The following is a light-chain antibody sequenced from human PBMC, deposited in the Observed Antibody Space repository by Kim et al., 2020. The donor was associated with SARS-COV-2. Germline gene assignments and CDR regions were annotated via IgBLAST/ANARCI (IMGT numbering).Light chain of an antibody. J-gene: IGLJ2*01. CDR1: NMGSKN. CDR3: QVWDSSTVV. Sequence: VALGKAARVTWGGNNMGSKNVHWYQQKPGQAPVVVIYRDSKRPSGIPERVSGSNSGNTATLTISRAQAGDEADYYCQVWDSSTVVFGGGTKLTVL. CDR2: RDS. V-gene: IGLV3-9*01.